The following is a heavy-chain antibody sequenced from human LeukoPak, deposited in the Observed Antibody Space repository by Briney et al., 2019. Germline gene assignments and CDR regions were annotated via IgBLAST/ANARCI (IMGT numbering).Heavy chain of an antibody. CDR1: GYTFTGYY. D-gene: IGHD7-27*01. Sequence: ASVKVSCKASGYTFTGYYMHWVRQAPGQGLEWMGWINPNSGGTNYAQKFQGRVTMTRDTSISTAYMELSRLRSDDTAVYYCARGEDFRDWGGPGSWFDPWGQGTLVTVSS. CDR3: ARGEDFRDWGGPGSWFDP. J-gene: IGHJ5*02. CDR2: INPNSGGT. V-gene: IGHV1-2*02.